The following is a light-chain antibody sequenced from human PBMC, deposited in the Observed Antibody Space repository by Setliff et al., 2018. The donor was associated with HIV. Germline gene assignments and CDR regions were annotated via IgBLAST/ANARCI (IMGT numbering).Light chain of an antibody. J-gene: IGLJ2*01. CDR1: SSDVGSYNY. V-gene: IGLV2-11*01. Sequence: QSARTQPRSVSGSPGQSVTISCPGTSSDVGSYNYVSWYQQHPGKAPKLMIYDVTKRPSGVPDRFSGSKSGNTASLTISGLQAEDEADYYCCSYAGSYTPVIFGGGTKVTVL. CDR2: DVT. CDR3: CSYAGSYTPVI.